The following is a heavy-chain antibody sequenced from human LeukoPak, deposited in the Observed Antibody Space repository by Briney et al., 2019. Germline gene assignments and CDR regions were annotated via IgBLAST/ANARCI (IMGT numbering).Heavy chain of an antibody. J-gene: IGHJ4*02. CDR1: GFTFNA. CDR2: ISYDGSNN. V-gene: IGHV3-30*04. CDR3: AKNGDSERWLQPKFVTH. D-gene: IGHD5-24*01. Sequence: GGSLRLSCAASGFTFNAMHWVRQAPGKGLEWVAVISYDGSNNYYADSVKGRFTMSRDNSKNTLYLQMNSLRAEDTAVYYCAKNGDSERWLQPKFVTHWGRGTLVTVSS.